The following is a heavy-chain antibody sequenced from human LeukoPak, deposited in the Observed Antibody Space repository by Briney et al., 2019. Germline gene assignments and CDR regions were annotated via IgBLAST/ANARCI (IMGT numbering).Heavy chain of an antibody. CDR3: ARDRIAVAGMGAFQH. J-gene: IGHJ1*01. CDR2: ISNDGTNE. CDR1: RFTFSTYA. D-gene: IGHD6-19*01. Sequence: GGSLRLSCAASRFTFSTYAMHWVRQAPGKGLEWVAGISNDGTNEDHADSVKGRFTISRDNSKNTLYLQMNSLRAEGTAIYYCARDRIAVAGMGAFQHWGQGTLVTVSS. V-gene: IGHV3-30-3*01.